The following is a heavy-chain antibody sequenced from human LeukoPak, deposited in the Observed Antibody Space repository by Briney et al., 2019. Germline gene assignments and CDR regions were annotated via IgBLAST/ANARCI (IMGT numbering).Heavy chain of an antibody. D-gene: IGHD6-6*01. Sequence: SQTLSLTCAISGDSVSSNSVTWNWIRQSPSGGLEWLGRTYYRSRWYNDYAVSVESRITINPDTSRNQFSLQLNSVTPEDTAVYYCTRRGPAGSSSSGMDVWGQGTTVTVSS. CDR3: TRRGPAGSSSSGMDV. CDR1: GDSVSSNSVT. J-gene: IGHJ6*02. CDR2: TYYRSRWYN. V-gene: IGHV6-1*01.